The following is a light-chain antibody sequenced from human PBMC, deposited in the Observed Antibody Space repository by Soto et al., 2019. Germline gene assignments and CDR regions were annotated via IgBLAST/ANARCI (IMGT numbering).Light chain of an antibody. CDR3: QHYNNWPPYT. J-gene: IGKJ2*01. Sequence: EIVMTQSPATLSVSPGERATLSCRASQSVDRNLAWYQRKPGQAPRLLIYGASTRATGIPARFSGSGSGTEFTLTISSLQSEDFAVYYCQHYNNWPPYTFGHGTKLEIK. CDR2: GAS. CDR1: QSVDRN. V-gene: IGKV3-15*01.